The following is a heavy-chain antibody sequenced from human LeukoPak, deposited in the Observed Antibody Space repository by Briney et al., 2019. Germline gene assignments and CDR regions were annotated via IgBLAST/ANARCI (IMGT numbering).Heavy chain of an antibody. Sequence: SETLSLTCTVSGGSIGSSYWSWIRQPPGKGLEWIWYIYYSGSTNYNPSLKNRVTISVDTSKNQFSLKLSSVTAADTAVYYCASSSSPLSFDYWGQGTLVTVSS. V-gene: IGHV4-59*01. CDR1: GGSIGSSY. CDR2: IYYSGST. CDR3: ASSSSPLSFDY. J-gene: IGHJ4*02. D-gene: IGHD6-13*01.